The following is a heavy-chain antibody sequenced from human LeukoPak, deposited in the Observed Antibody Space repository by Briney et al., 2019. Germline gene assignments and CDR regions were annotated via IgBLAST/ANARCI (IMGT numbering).Heavy chain of an antibody. Sequence: PGGSLRLSCAAFGFSFNNYAMSWVRQAPGKGLEWVSAISTTGGSTYYADSVKGRFTVSRGNSKNTLSLQMDSLRVEDTALYYCAKDWTTVVTPKGYYFDSWGQGTLVTVSS. CDR3: AKDWTTVVTPKGYYFDS. J-gene: IGHJ4*02. CDR1: GFSFNNYA. D-gene: IGHD4-23*01. V-gene: IGHV3-23*01. CDR2: ISTTGGST.